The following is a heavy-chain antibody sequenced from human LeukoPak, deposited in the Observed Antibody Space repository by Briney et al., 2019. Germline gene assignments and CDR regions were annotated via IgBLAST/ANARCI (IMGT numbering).Heavy chain of an antibody. V-gene: IGHV3-74*01. CDR3: VRVETVMISFDP. J-gene: IGHJ5*02. CDR1: GFTFSSYW. Sequence: AGGSLRLSCAASGFTFSSYWMHWVRQAPGKGLVWVSRINTDGSSTSYADSVKGRFTISRDNAKNTLYLQINSLRAEDTAVYYCVRVETVMISFDPWGQGTLVTVSS. D-gene: IGHD5-18*01. CDR2: INTDGSST.